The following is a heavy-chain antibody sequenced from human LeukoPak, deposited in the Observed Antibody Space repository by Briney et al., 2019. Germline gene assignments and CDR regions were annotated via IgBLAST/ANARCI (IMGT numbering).Heavy chain of an antibody. Sequence: PSETLSLTCTVSGGSINSNTYFGGWIRQPPGKGLERVGGIYYSGSTYYNPSLKSRVTISADTAKNQFSLKLSSVTAADTAVYYCARHDALYYYYGSGRVSYFDYWGQGTLVTVSS. D-gene: IGHD3-10*01. CDR3: ARHDALYYYYGSGRVSYFDY. CDR1: GGSINSNTYF. CDR2: IYYSGST. V-gene: IGHV4-39*01. J-gene: IGHJ4*02.